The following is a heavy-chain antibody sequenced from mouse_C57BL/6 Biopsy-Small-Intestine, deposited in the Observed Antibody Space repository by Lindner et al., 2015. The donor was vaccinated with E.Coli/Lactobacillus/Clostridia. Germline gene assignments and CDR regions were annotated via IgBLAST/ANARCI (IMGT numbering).Heavy chain of an antibody. CDR1: GFTFSDYG. CDR3: ARKRNYGYDFFDY. Sequence: VQLQESGGGLVKPGGSLKLSCAAPGFTFSDYGMHWVRQAPEKGLEWVAYISSGSSTIYYADTVKGRFTISRDNAKNTLFLQMTSLRSEDTAMYYCARKRNYGYDFFDYWGQGTTLTVSS. D-gene: IGHD2-2*01. V-gene: IGHV5-17*01. J-gene: IGHJ2*01. CDR2: ISSGSSTI.